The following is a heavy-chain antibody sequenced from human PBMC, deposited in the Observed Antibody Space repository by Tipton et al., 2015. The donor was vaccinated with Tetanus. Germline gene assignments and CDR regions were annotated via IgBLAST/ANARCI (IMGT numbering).Heavy chain of an antibody. V-gene: IGHV1-8*01. CDR1: GYTYASYG. J-gene: IGHJ6*01. CDR2: MNPSSRKT. CDR3: ASGSSIRHGLDV. Sequence: QSGAEVKKPGASVKVSCKASGYTYASYGINWVRQAAGRRHEWMGWMNPSSRKTTYAQNFQGRVTMTTNTSITTAYMELNSLTSDDTAVYYCASGSSIRHGLDVWGHGTTVIVSS. D-gene: IGHD2/OR15-2a*01.